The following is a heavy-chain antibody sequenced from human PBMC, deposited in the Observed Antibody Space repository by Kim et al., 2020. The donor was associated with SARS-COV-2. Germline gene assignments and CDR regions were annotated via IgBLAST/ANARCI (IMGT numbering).Heavy chain of an antibody. CDR1: AFSFSDYA. D-gene: IGHD2-15*01. CDR2: ISVSGGST. V-gene: IGHV3-23*01. Sequence: GGSLRLSCAASAFSFSDYAMSWVRQAPGKGLEWVSGISVSGGSTYYADSVKGRFTISRDNSKNTLYLQMNSLRAEDTAVYYCGRGSGYYYYYGMDVWGQGTTVTVSS. J-gene: IGHJ6*02. CDR3: GRGSGYYYYYGMDV.